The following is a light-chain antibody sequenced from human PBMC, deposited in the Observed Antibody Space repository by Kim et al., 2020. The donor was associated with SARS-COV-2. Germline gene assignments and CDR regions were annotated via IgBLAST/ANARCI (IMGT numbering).Light chain of an antibody. V-gene: IGKV3-11*01. CDR3: QQRSN. J-gene: IGKJ5*01. CDR1: QSVSTY. Sequence: ATLSLSLGETATLSCRASQSVSTYVAWYQQKPGQAPRLLIYDASKRATGIPARFRGSGSGTDFTLTIGTLEPEDFAVYYCQQRSNFGQGTRLEIK. CDR2: DAS.